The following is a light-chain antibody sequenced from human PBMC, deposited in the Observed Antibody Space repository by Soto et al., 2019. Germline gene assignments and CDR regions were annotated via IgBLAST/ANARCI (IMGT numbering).Light chain of an antibody. CDR1: SSNIGNNY. J-gene: IGLJ1*01. CDR3: GTWDSSLSAGPYV. Sequence: QSLLTQPPSVSAAPGQKVTISCSGSSSNIGNNYVSWYQQLPGTAPKLLIYDINKRPSGIPDRFSGSKSGTSATLGITGLQTGDEADYYCGTWDSSLSAGPYVFGTGTKVTVL. V-gene: IGLV1-51*01. CDR2: DIN.